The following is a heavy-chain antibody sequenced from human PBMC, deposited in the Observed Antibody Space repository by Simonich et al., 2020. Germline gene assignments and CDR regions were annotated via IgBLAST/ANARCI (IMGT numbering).Heavy chain of an antibody. V-gene: IGHV3-21*01. CDR3: ARDAAGDY. D-gene: IGHD6-13*01. Sequence: EVQLVESGGGLVKPGGSLRLSCAASGFTFSSYSMNWVRQAPGKGVDRDSTISRSSSYIYYADSVKGRFTISRDNAKNSLYLQMNSLRAEDTAVYYCARDAAGDYWGQGTLVTVSS. CDR1: GFTFSSYS. CDR2: ISRSSSYI. J-gene: IGHJ4*02.